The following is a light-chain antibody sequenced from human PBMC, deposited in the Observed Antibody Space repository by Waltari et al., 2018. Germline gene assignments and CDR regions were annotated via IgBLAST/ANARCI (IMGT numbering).Light chain of an antibody. J-gene: IGKJ5*01. CDR2: GAS. CDR1: QTVSSN. V-gene: IGKV3-15*01. Sequence: EMVMTQSPATLSLSPGEGATLSCRASQTVSSNLAWYQQKPGQAPRPLIYGASTRATGIPARFSGSRSGTDFTLTISSLQSEDFAVYYCQQYNNWPFTFSQGTRLEIK. CDR3: QQYNNWPFT.